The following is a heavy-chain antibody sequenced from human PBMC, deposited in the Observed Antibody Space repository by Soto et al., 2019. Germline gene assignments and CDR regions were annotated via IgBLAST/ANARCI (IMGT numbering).Heavy chain of an antibody. V-gene: IGHV3-48*01. J-gene: IGHJ4*02. CDR1: GFTFSNYR. CDR2: ISSSSSAM. CDR3: ARGPVEMSTEPRNDF. Sequence: PGGSLRLSCTASGFTFSNYRMNWVRQGPGKGLEWVSYISSSSSAMYYADSVKGRFTISRDNAKNSLYLQMNSLRAEDTAVYYCARGPVEMSTEPRNDFWGQGTLVTVSS.